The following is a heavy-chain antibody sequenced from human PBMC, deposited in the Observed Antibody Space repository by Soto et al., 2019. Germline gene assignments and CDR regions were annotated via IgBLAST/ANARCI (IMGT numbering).Heavy chain of an antibody. J-gene: IGHJ4*02. D-gene: IGHD5-12*01. Sequence: QVQLVQSGAEAKKPGASVKVSCKASGYTFTSYGISWVRQSPGQGLEWVGWISGHDGNTNYAQKFQGRVTITTDTSSNTAYMELSSLTSDDSAVYYCARRGLDYWGQGTLVIVSS. CDR3: ARRGLDY. CDR1: GYTFTSYG. CDR2: ISGHDGNT. V-gene: IGHV1-18*01.